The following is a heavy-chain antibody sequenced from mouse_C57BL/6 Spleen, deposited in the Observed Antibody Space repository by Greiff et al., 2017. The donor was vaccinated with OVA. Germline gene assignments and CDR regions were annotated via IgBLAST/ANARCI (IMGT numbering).Heavy chain of an antibody. CDR2: LNPNNGGT. D-gene: IGHD1-1*02. CDR1: GYTFTDYY. Sequence: EVQLQQSGPELVKPGASVKISCKASGYTFTDYYMNWVKQSHGKSLEWIGDLNPNNGGTSYNQKFKGKATLTVDKSSSTAYMELRSLTSEDSAVYYCARCPGSRYAMDYWGQGTSVTVSS. V-gene: IGHV1-26*01. J-gene: IGHJ4*01. CDR3: ARCPGSRYAMDY.